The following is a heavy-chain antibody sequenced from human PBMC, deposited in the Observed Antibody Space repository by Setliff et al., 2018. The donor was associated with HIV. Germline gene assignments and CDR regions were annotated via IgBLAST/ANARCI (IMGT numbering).Heavy chain of an antibody. D-gene: IGHD3-22*01. CDR1: GYSISSGYY. J-gene: IGHJ3*02. CDR2: IHHGGST. Sequence: PSETLSLTCAVSGYSISSGYYWGWIRQPPGKGLEWIGSIHHGGSTYYSPSLKSRVTISLEPSKNQFSLKLSSVTAADTAVYYCARVVYNSSGYYYLGAFDIWGQGTMVTVPS. CDR3: ARVVYNSSGYYYLGAFDI. V-gene: IGHV4-38-2*01.